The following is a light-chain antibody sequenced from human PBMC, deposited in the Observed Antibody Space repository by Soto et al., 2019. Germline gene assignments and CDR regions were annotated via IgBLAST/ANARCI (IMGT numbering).Light chain of an antibody. Sequence: ETVLTQSPGTLSLSPGERATLSCRASQSVTSSSLAWYQQKPGQAPRLLIYAASSRATGIPDRFNGSGSGTDFTLTIRRLEPEDFVVYCCQQYGYSPTFGGGTKVEIK. V-gene: IGKV3-20*01. CDR3: QQYGYSPT. J-gene: IGKJ4*01. CDR1: QSVTSSS. CDR2: AAS.